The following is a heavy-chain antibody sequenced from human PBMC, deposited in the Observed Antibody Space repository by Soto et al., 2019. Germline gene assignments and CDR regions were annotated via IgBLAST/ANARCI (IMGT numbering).Heavy chain of an antibody. CDR3: TTAGAAMVRVAFDI. CDR2: IKSKTDGGTT. Sequence: GESLKISCAASGFTFSNAWMSWVRQAPGKGLEWVGRIKSKTDGGTTDYAAPVKGRFTISRDDSKNTLYLQMNSLKTEDTAVYYCTTAGAAMVRVAFDIWGQGTMVTVSS. J-gene: IGHJ3*02. V-gene: IGHV3-15*01. CDR1: GFTFSNAW. D-gene: IGHD5-18*01.